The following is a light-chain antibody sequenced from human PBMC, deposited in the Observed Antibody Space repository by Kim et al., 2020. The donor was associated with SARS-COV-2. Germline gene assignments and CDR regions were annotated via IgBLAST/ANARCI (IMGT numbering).Light chain of an antibody. J-gene: IGLJ2*01. Sequence: QSALTQPRSVSGSPGQSVTISCTGSSNDVGRYRYVSWYQQHPGKVPKVILYDVSKRPSGVPDRFSGSKSGNTASLTISGLQAEDEADYYCCSHGDNFDLRFGGGTQLNVL. CDR2: DVS. CDR1: SNDVGRYRY. CDR3: CSHGDNFDLR. V-gene: IGLV2-11*01.